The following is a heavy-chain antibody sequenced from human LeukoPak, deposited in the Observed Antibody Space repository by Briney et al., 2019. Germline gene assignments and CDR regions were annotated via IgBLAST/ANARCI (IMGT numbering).Heavy chain of an antibody. V-gene: IGHV1-18*01. J-gene: IGHJ4*02. D-gene: IGHD5-12*01. CDR3: ARGRAYSGYDPQDY. CDR1: GYTFTSYG. Sequence: ASVKVSCKASGYTFTSYGISWVRQAPGQGLEWMGWISAYNGNTNYAQKLQGRVTMTTDTSTSTAYMELRSLRFEDTAVYYCARGRAYSGYDPQDYWGQGTPVTVSS. CDR2: ISAYNGNT.